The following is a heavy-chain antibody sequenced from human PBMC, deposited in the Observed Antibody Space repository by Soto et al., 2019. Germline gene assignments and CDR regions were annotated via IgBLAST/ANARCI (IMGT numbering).Heavy chain of an antibody. CDR3: ARDSPSDY. V-gene: IGHV3-30-3*01. CDR1: GFTFSSYA. CDR2: ISYDGSNK. J-gene: IGHJ4*02. Sequence: QVQLVESGGGVVQPGRSLRLSCAASGFTFSSYAMHWVRQAPGKGLEWVAVISYDGSNKYYADSVKGRFTISRDNSKTTLYLQMNSLRAEDTAVYYCARDSPSDYWGQGTLVTVSS.